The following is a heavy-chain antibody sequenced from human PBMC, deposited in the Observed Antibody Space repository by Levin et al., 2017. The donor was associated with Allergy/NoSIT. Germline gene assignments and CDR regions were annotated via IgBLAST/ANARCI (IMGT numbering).Heavy chain of an antibody. CDR1: GGSFSGYY. V-gene: IGHV4-34*01. D-gene: IGHD3-22*01. CDR3: ARGGDPRGYYDSSGYPESRYNWFDP. J-gene: IGHJ5*02. Sequence: PSETLSLTCAVYGGSFSGYYWSWIRQPPGKGLEWIGEINHSGSTNYNPSLKSRVTISVDTSKNQFSLKLSSVTAADTAVYYCARGGDPRGYYDSSGYPESRYNWFDPWGQGTLVTVSS. CDR2: INHSGST.